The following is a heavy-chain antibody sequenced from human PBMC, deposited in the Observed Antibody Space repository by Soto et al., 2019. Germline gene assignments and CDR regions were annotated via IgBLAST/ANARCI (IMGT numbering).Heavy chain of an antibody. CDR1: GYSFTSYW. Sequence: GESLKISCKGSGYSFTSYWIGWVRQMPGKGLEWMGIIYPGDSDTRYSPSFQGQVTISADKSISTAYLQWSSLKASDTAMYYCARPYSYGSPPYYFDYWGQGTLVTVSS. V-gene: IGHV5-51*01. D-gene: IGHD5-18*01. CDR3: ARPYSYGSPPYYFDY. J-gene: IGHJ4*02. CDR2: IYPGDSDT.